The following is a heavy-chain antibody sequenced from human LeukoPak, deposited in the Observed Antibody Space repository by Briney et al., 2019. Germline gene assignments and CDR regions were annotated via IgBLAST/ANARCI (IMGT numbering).Heavy chain of an antibody. Sequence: ASVKVSCKASGYTFTSYDINWVRQATGQGLEWMGWMNPNSGNTGYAQKFQGRVTMTRNTSISTAYMELSSLRSEDTAAYYCARARVLRFLEWFPGLDPWGQGTLVTVSS. D-gene: IGHD3-3*01. CDR1: GYTFTSYD. CDR2: MNPNSGNT. CDR3: ARARVLRFLEWFPGLDP. J-gene: IGHJ5*02. V-gene: IGHV1-8*01.